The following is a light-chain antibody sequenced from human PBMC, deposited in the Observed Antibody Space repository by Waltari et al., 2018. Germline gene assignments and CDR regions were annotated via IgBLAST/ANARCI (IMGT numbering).Light chain of an antibody. CDR1: QSVSSSY. J-gene: IGKJ1*01. Sequence: ESVLTQSPGTLSLSRGERATRYCTAIQSVSSSYLAWYQQKPGQAPRLLIYGASSRATGIPDRFSGSGSGTDFTLTISRLEPEDFAVYYCQQYGSSPPWTFGQGTKVEIK. CDR2: GAS. V-gene: IGKV3-20*01. CDR3: QQYGSSPPWT.